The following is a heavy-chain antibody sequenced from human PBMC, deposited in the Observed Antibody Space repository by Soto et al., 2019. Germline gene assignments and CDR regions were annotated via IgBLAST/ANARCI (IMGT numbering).Heavy chain of an antibody. V-gene: IGHV3-7*03. CDR3: ARDRGYSYGNYYYYGMDV. J-gene: IGHJ6*02. CDR1: GFTFSSYW. D-gene: IGHD5-18*01. Sequence: EVQLVESGGGLVQPGGSLRLSCAASGFTFSSYWMSWVRQAPGKGLEWVANIKQDGSEKYYVDSVKGRFTISRDNAKNSLYLQMNSLRAEDTAVYYCARDRGYSYGNYYYYGMDVWGQGTTVTVSS. CDR2: IKQDGSEK.